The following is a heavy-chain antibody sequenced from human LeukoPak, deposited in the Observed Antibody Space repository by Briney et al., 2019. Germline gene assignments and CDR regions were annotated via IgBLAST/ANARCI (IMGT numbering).Heavy chain of an antibody. V-gene: IGHV4-4*07. Sequence: KPSETLSLTCTVSGGSISSYYWSWIRQPAGKGLEWIGRIYTSGSTNYNPSLKSRVTMSVDTSKNQFSLKLSSVTAADTAVYYCARHGYSSSWLPSYYNYIDVWGKGTTVTVSS. CDR3: ARHGYSSSWLPSYYNYIDV. J-gene: IGHJ6*03. D-gene: IGHD6-13*01. CDR2: IYTSGST. CDR1: GGSISSYY.